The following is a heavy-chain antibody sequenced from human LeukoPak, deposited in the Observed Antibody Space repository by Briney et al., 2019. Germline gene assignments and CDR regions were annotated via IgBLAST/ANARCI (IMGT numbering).Heavy chain of an antibody. V-gene: IGHV4-34*01. CDR3: PRGRRGHYGSGRYYKRGVYFDY. CDR2: INHSGST. Sequence: SETLSLTFAVYGGSCRGYYCSWIRQPPGKGLEGIGGINHSGSTNYSPSLKSRVTISVDTSKYQSSLKLRSVSAADTAVYYCPRGRRGHYGSGRYYKRGVYFDYWGQGNLATVSS. J-gene: IGHJ4*02. CDR1: GGSCRGYY. D-gene: IGHD3-10*01.